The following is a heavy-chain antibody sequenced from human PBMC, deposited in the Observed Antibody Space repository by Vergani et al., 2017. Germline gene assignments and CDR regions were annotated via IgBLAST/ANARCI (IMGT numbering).Heavy chain of an antibody. Sequence: QVQLVQSGAEVKKPGSSVKVSCKASGGTFSSYAISWVRQAPGQGLEWMGGIIPIFGTANYAQKFQGRVTITADESTSTAYMELSSLRSEDTAVYYCARAKTIRFLEWLLSPTMDVWGQGTTVTVSS. D-gene: IGHD3-3*01. V-gene: IGHV1-69*12. CDR2: IIPIFGTA. CDR1: GGTFSSYA. CDR3: ARAKTIRFLEWLLSPTMDV. J-gene: IGHJ6*02.